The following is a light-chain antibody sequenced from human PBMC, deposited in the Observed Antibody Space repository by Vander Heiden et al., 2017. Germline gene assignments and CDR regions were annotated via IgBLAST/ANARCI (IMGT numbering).Light chain of an antibody. Sequence: EIVLTQSPGTLSLSPGERATLSCRASQSVSSGYLAWYQQKPGQSPRLLIDGASSRATGIPDRFSGSGSGTDFTLTSSRLEPEDFAVYYCQQYGSSPRFGQGTKVEIK. J-gene: IGKJ1*01. CDR1: QSVSSGY. V-gene: IGKV3-20*01. CDR3: QQYGSSPR. CDR2: GAS.